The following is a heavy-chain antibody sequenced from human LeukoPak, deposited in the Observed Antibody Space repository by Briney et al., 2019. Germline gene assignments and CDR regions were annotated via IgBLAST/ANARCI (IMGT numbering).Heavy chain of an antibody. V-gene: IGHV3-30-3*01. CDR2: ISRDGSIK. J-gene: IGHJ4*02. CDR1: GFILSSCD. CDR3: ARHFTTGSIDH. D-gene: IGHD3-9*01. Sequence: SGGSLRLSCAASGFILSSCDMHWVRQPPGKGLEWLAVISRDGSIKYHADSVRGRFTISRDNSHNTLYLQMNSLRAEDTAVYYCARHFTTGSIDHWGQGNLVTVSS.